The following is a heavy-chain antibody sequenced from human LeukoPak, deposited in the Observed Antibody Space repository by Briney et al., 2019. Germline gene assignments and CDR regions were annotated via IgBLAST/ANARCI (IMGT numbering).Heavy chain of an antibody. CDR3: FTVLGWLPSEDWAY. J-gene: IGHJ4*02. V-gene: IGHV3-15*01. CDR1: GFTFSKAW. Sequence: GGSLRLSCAASGFTFSKAWMNWVRQAPGKGLEWVGRIKSKTDGETTDLAAPVKGRFTISRDDSINTLSLQMNNVKTEDTGMYYCFTVLGWLPSEDWAYWGQGTLVTVSS. D-gene: IGHD3/OR15-3a*01. CDR2: IKSKTDGETT.